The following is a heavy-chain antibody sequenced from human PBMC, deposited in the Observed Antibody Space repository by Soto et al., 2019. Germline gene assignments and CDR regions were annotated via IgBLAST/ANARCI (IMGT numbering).Heavy chain of an antibody. CDR3: ARGEDSSSSPASDY. CDR2: IIPIFGTA. Sequence: SVKVSCKASGGTFSSYAISWVRQAPGQGLEWMGGIIPIFGTANYAQKFQGRVTITADESTSTAYMELSSLRSEDTVVYYCARGEDSSSSPASDYWGQGTLVTAPQ. J-gene: IGHJ4*02. D-gene: IGHD6-6*01. CDR1: GGTFSSYA. V-gene: IGHV1-69*13.